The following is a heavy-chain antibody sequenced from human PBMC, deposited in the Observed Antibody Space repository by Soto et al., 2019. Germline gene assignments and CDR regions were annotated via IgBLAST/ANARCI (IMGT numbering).Heavy chain of an antibody. V-gene: IGHV5-51*01. CDR3: ARNTLGVDTAMVPGTFDI. D-gene: IGHD5-18*01. Sequence: PGESLKISCKGSGYRFTNHWIAWVRQMPGKGLEWMGIIYPDDSDIRYSPSFQGQVTISADKSISTAYLQWSSLRASDTAMFYCARNTLGVDTAMVPGTFDIWGQGTMVTVSS. J-gene: IGHJ3*02. CDR2: IYPDDSDI. CDR1: GYRFTNHW.